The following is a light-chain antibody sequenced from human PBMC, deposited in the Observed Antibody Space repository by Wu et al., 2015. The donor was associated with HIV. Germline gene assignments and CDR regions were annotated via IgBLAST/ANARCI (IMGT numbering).Light chain of an antibody. J-gene: IGKJ2*01. CDR1: QSIRTN. Sequence: DIQMTQSPSSLSASVGDRVTITCRASQSIRTNLNWYQQKPGTAPKLLIYSASSLQTGVPSRFSGSGSGTYFTLTISNLQPEDFASYYCQQSYSPSPYTFGQGTKLEIK. CDR2: SAS. CDR3: QQSYSPSPYT. V-gene: IGKV1-39*01.